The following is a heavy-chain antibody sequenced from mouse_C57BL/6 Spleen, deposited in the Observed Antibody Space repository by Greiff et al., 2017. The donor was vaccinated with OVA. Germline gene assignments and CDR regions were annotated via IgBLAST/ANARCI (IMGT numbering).Heavy chain of an antibody. Sequence: EVKVAESGGGLVKPGGSLKLSCAASGFTFSDYGMHWVRQAPEKGLEWVAYISSGSSTIYYADTVKGRFTISRDNAKNTLFLQMTSLRSEDTAMYYCARRDGPRYFDVWGTGTTVTVSS. J-gene: IGHJ1*03. D-gene: IGHD1-1*01. CDR3: ARRDGPRYFDV. CDR2: ISSGSSTI. CDR1: GFTFSDYG. V-gene: IGHV5-17*01.